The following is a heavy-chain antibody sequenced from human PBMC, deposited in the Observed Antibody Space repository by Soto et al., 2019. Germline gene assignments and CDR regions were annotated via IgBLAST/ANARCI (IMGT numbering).Heavy chain of an antibody. V-gene: IGHV4-59*01. D-gene: IGHD4-17*01. CDR2: IYYSGRT. Sequence: QVQLQESGPGLVKPSETLSLTCTVSGGSISSYYWSWIRQPPVKGLEWIGYIYYSGRTNYNPSLKSRGTISVDTSKNQLSLKLSSVTAADTAVYYCARGDTVTYFDYWCQGTLVTVSS. CDR1: GGSISSYY. J-gene: IGHJ4*02. CDR3: ARGDTVTYFDY.